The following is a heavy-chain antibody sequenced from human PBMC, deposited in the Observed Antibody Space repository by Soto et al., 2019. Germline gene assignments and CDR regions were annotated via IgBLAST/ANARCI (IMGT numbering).Heavy chain of an antibody. Sequence: GSVKVSCKASGYTFTSYTIHWMRQAPGHRPEWMGWINTDNGNTEYSLNFQGIATLTRDTSASTAYMEVSSLRSEDTAVFYCARGSKAEAGGLRHFVSWGQGPLATVPS. CDR3: ARGSKAEAGGLRHFVS. J-gene: IGHJ4*02. CDR1: GYTFTSYT. CDR2: INTDNGNT. D-gene: IGHD6-19*01. V-gene: IGHV1-3*04.